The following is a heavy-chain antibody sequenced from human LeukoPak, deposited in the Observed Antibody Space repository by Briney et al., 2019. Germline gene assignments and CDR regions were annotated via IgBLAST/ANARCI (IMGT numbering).Heavy chain of an antibody. Sequence: GGSLRLSCAASGFTFSSYGMNWVRQTPGKGLEWVSAISSNDDSTYHADSVKGRFTVSRDNSRNTLYLQMNSLRAEDTAIYYCAKDASEYRFFDYWGQGTLVTVSS. CDR1: GFTFSSYG. CDR3: AKDASEYRFFDY. J-gene: IGHJ4*02. V-gene: IGHV3-23*01. D-gene: IGHD6-6*01. CDR2: ISSNDDST.